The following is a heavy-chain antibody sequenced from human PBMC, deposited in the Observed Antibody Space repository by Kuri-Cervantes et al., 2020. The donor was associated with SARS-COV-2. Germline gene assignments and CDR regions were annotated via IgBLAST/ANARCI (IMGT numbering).Heavy chain of an antibody. CDR3: ARGGLGEMATIYR. J-gene: IGHJ4*02. D-gene: IGHD5-24*01. CDR1: GFTFSSYW. V-gene: IGHV3-7*05. Sequence: GGSLRLSCAASGFTFSSYWMSWVRQAPGKGLEWVANIKQDGSEKYYVDSVKGRFTISRDSAKNSLYLQMNSLRAEDTAVYYCARGGLGEMATIYRWGQGTLVTVSS. CDR2: IKQDGSEK.